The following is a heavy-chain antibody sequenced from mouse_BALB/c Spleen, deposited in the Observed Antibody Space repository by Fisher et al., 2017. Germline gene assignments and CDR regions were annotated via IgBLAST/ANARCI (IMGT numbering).Heavy chain of an antibody. D-gene: IGHD2-14*01. V-gene: IGHV1-4*01. J-gene: IGHJ1*01. Sequence: KFKGKATLTADKSSSTAYMQLSSLTSEDSAVYYCARRGYDVGYFDVWGAGTTVTVSS. CDR3: ARRGYDVGYFDV.